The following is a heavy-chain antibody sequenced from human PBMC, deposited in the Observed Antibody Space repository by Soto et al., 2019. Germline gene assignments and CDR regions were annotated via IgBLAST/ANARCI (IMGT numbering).Heavy chain of an antibody. CDR1: GFTFSSYA. D-gene: IGHD1-26*01. CDR2: ISGSGGST. Sequence: EVQLLESGGGLVQPGGSLRLSCAASGFTFSSYAMRWVRQAPVKGLEWVSAISGSGGSTYYADSVKGRFTISRDNSKNTLYLQMNSLRAEDPAVYYGARRGSGSYSDYWGQGTLVTVSS. J-gene: IGHJ4*02. CDR3: ARRGSGSYSDY. V-gene: IGHV3-23*01.